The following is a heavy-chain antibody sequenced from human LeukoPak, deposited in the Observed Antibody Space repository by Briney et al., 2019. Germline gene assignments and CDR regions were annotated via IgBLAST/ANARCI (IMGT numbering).Heavy chain of an antibody. CDR1: GGSFSGYY. Sequence: SETLSLTCAVYGGSFSGYYWSWIRQPPGKGLEWIGEINHSGSTNYNPSLKSRVTISVDTSKNQFSLKLSSVTAADTAVYYCARAPHFFDTSGSRYYFAYWGQGALVTVSS. CDR3: ARAPHFFDTSGSRYYFAY. J-gene: IGHJ4*02. D-gene: IGHD3-22*01. CDR2: INHSGST. V-gene: IGHV4-34*01.